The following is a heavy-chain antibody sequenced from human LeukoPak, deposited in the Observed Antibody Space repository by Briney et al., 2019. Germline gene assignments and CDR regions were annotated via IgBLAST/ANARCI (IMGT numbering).Heavy chain of an antibody. CDR2: INHSGST. Sequence: PSETLSLTCAVYGGSFSGYYWSWIRQPPGKGLEWIGEINHSGSTNYNPSLKSRVTISVDTSKNQFSLKLSSVTAADTAVYYCASVLRTFYDFWSGYDYWGQGTLVTVSS. CDR1: GGSFSGYY. J-gene: IGHJ4*02. CDR3: ASVLRTFYDFWSGYDY. V-gene: IGHV4-34*01. D-gene: IGHD3-3*01.